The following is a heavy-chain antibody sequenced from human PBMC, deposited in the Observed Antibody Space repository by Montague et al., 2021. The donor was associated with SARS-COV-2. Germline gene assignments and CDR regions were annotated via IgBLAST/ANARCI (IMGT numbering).Heavy chain of an antibody. V-gene: IGHV4-34*01. J-gene: IGHJ4*02. CDR3: ARGSVDIVVVVTDTAPYIDY. D-gene: IGHD2-15*01. Sequence: SETLSLTCAVYGGSFSGYYWSWIRQPPGKGLEWIGEINHSGSTNYNPSLKSRATMSVDTSKNQFSLKLSSVTAADTAVYYCARGSVDIVVVVTDTAPYIDYWGQGTLVTVSS. CDR2: INHSGST. CDR1: GGSFSGYY.